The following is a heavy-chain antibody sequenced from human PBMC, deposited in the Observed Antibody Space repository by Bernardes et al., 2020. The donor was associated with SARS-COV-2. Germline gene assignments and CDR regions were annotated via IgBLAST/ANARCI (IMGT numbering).Heavy chain of an antibody. D-gene: IGHD6-6*01. V-gene: IGHV4-59*13. CDR3: ARGEQLGSYYYYYGMDV. CDR2: TYSSGTT. Sequence: SETLSLTCTVSGGSISSYYWSWIRQPQGKELTWMGYTYSSGTTNYNPSLRSQVTISVDTSKTQFSLRLSSVTAADTAVYYCARGEQLGSYYYYYGMDVWGQGTTVTVSS. CDR1: GGSISSYY. J-gene: IGHJ6*02.